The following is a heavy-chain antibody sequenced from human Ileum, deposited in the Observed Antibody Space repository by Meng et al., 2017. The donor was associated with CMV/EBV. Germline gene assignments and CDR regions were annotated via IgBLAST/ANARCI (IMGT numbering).Heavy chain of an antibody. Sequence: ASVKVSCKASGYIFINYYIHWVRQAPGHGPEWMGIINPSGGASTYAQKFQGRVSMTRDTSTNTAYMELSSMQSEDTAVYYCAREMRRYRHLGGFEYWGQGTLVTVSS. J-gene: IGHJ4*02. D-gene: IGHD5-18*01. CDR2: INPSGGAS. CDR3: AREMRRYRHLGGFEY. V-gene: IGHV1-46*01. CDR1: GYIFINYY.